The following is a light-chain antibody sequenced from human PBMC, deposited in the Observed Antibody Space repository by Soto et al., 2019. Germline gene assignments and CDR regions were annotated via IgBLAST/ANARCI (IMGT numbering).Light chain of an antibody. CDR2: TNT. Sequence: SVRTQPPSVSGGPGQRVTISCTGSSSNIGAGYAVHWYQQLPGRAPKLLIYTNTNRPSGVPDRFSGSKSGSSASLAITGLQTEDEADYYCQSYETSWSGYVFGIGTKLPVL. V-gene: IGLV1-40*01. CDR3: QSYETSWSGYV. J-gene: IGLJ1*01. CDR1: SSNIGAGYA.